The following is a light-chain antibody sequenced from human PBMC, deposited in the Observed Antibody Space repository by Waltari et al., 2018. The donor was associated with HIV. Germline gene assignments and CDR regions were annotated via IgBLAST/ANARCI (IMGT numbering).Light chain of an antibody. CDR1: HLGTKY. CDR2: QDD. J-gene: IGLJ2*01. Sequence: SYELTQPPSVSVSPGQTARITCSGAHLGTKYAFWYQQKAGQSPVLVIYQDDKRPSGIPERFSGSNSGNTATLTISGTQAMDEADYYCQAWDSSTAVVFGGGTKLTVL. CDR3: QAWDSSTAVV. V-gene: IGLV3-1*01.